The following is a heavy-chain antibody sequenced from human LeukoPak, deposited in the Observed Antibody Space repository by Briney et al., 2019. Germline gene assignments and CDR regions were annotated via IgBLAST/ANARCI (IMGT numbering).Heavy chain of an antibody. CDR1: GYTFTSYG. V-gene: IGHV1-18*01. CDR3: ARGYCSGGSCYEDDAFDI. Sequence: ASVKVSCKASGYTFTSYGISWVRQAPGQGLEWMGWISTYNGNTNYAQKFQGRVTITADKSTSTAYMELSSLRSEDTAVYYCARGYCSGGSCYEDDAFDIWGQGTMVTVSS. CDR2: ISTYNGNT. D-gene: IGHD2-15*01. J-gene: IGHJ3*02.